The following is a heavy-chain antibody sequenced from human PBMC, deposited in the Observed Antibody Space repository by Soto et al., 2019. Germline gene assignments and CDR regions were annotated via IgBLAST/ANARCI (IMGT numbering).Heavy chain of an antibody. CDR3: AREHIVVVTAPHDAFDI. D-gene: IGHD2-21*02. V-gene: IGHV1-69*01. J-gene: IGHJ3*02. CDR1: GGTFSSYA. CDR2: IIPIFGTA. Sequence: QVQLVQSGAEVKKPGSSVKVSCKASGGTFSSYAISWVRQAPGQGLEWMGGIIPIFGTANYAQKFQGRVTITAEQSTSTAYMELSSLRSEDTAVYYCAREHIVVVTAPHDAFDIWGQGTMVTVSS.